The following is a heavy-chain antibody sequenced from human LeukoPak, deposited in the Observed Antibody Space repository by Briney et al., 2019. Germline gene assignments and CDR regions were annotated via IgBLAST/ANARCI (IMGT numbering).Heavy chain of an antibody. CDR2: IWYDGSYK. Sequence: PGGSLRLSCAASGFTFSSYGMHWVRQAPGKGLEWVAVIWYDGSYKYYADSVKGRFALSRDSSKNTLYLQMNSLRAEDTAVYYCARDLLYGGNGMDVWGQGTTVTVSS. V-gene: IGHV3-33*01. J-gene: IGHJ6*02. D-gene: IGHD4-23*01. CDR3: ARDLLYGGNGMDV. CDR1: GFTFSSYG.